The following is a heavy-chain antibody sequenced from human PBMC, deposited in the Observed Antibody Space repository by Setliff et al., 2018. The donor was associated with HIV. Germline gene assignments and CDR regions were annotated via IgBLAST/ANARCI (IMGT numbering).Heavy chain of an antibody. CDR2: IYHSGTT. CDR3: ARMYSGWYFVLGYSDY. Sequence: SETLSLTCTVSGGSISSYYWSWIRQPPGKGLEWVGSIYHSGTTYYNPSLKSRVTISVDTSKNQFSLKLSSVTAADTAVYYCARMYSGWYFVLGYSDYWGPGTLVTVSS. V-gene: IGHV4-59*08. CDR1: GGSISSYY. J-gene: IGHJ4*02. D-gene: IGHD6-19*01.